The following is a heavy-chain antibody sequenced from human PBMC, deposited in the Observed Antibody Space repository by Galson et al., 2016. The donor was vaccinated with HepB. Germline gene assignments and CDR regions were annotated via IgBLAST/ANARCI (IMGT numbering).Heavy chain of an antibody. D-gene: IGHD1-26*01. V-gene: IGHV4-59*01. CDR1: GGSFSTYY. CDR2: IHSNGDT. Sequence: SETLSLTCTISGGSFSTYYWNWIRQSPGKRLEWIGYIHSNGDTNYNPSLESRATISIDTSKNHFSLKLTSISAADTGVYFCARESGSYWAGFDRWGQGILVTVSS. CDR3: ARESGSYWAGFDR. J-gene: IGHJ4*02.